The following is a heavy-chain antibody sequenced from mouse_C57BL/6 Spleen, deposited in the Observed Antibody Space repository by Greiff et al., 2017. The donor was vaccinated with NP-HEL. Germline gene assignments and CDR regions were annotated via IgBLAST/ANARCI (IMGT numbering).Heavy chain of an antibody. CDR1: GYTFTSYW. CDR2: IDPNSGCT. V-gene: IGHV1-72*01. Sequence: QVQLQQPGAELVKPGASVKLSCKASGYTFTSYWMHWVKQRPGRGLEWIGRIDPNSGCTKYNEKFKSKATLTVDKPSSTAYMQLSSLTYDDAAVYYCARDGALFAYWGQGTLVTVAA. J-gene: IGHJ3*01. D-gene: IGHD2-3*01. CDR3: ARDGALFAY.